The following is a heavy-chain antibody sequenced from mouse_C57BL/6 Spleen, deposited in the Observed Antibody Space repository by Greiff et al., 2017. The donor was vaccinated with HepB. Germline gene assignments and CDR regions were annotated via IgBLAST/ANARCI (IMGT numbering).Heavy chain of an antibody. CDR2: IYPGSGST. D-gene: IGHD2-1*01. Sequence: QVQLQQPGAELVKPGASVKMSCKASGYTFTSYWITWVKQRPGQGLEWIGDIYPGSGSTNYNEKFKSKATLTVDTSSSIAYMQLSSLTSEDSAVYYCARGYGNYVDWYFDVWGTGTTVTVSS. CDR1: GYTFTSYW. CDR3: ARGYGNYVDWYFDV. J-gene: IGHJ1*03. V-gene: IGHV1-55*01.